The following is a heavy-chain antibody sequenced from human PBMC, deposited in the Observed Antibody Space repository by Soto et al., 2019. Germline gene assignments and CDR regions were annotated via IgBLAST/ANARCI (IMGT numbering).Heavy chain of an antibody. CDR3: TRVGERFLEWLSHPQYSFDY. Sequence: GGSLRLSCTASGFTFGDYAMSWVRQAPGKGLEWVGFIRSKAYGGTTEYAASVKGRFTISRDDSKSIAYLQMNSLKTEDTAVYYCTRVGERFLEWLSHPQYSFDYWGQGNLVTV. CDR1: GFTFGDYA. V-gene: IGHV3-49*04. CDR2: IRSKAYGGTT. J-gene: IGHJ4*02. D-gene: IGHD3-3*01.